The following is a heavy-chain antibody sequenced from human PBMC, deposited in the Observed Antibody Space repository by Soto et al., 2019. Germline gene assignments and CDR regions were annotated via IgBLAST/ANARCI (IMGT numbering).Heavy chain of an antibody. V-gene: IGHV6-1*01. CDR3: ARVRMHQLPSGNYYGMDV. CDR2: TYYRSKWYN. Sequence: PSQTLSLTCAISVDIVSSNSAAWNCIRQSPSRGLEWLGRTYYRSKWYNDYAVSVKSRITINPDTSKNQFSLRLNSVTPEDTAVYYCARVRMHQLPSGNYYGMDVWGQGTTVTVSS. CDR1: VDIVSSNSAA. D-gene: IGHD2-2*01. J-gene: IGHJ6*02.